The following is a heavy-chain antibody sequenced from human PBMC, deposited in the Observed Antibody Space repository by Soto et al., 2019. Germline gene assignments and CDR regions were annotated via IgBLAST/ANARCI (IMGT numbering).Heavy chain of an antibody. CDR2: VNPNTGVT. V-gene: IGHV1-2*02. CDR3: TTFRLDP. J-gene: IGHJ5*02. Sequence: ASVKVSCKASGYTFTAFYMNWVRQAPGQGLEWMGWVNPNTGVTKYAQKFRGRVTMTRDTSINTAYMELSGLTSDDTAVYYCTTFRLDPWRQGTLVTVCS. CDR1: GYTFTAFY.